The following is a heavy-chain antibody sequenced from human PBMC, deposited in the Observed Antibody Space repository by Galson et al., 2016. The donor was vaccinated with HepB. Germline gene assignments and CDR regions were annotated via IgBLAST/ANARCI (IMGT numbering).Heavy chain of an antibody. CDR1: GFTFSSYA. CDR2: ISGSGTST. D-gene: IGHD6-13*01. V-gene: IGHV3-23*01. CDR3: AREDSTIAAASFDY. J-gene: IGHJ4*02. Sequence: SLRLSCAASGFTFSSYAISWVRQAPGKGLEWVSSISGSGTSTYYADSVKGRFTISRDNSKNTLYLQMNSLRAEDTAVYYCAREDSTIAAASFDYWGQGTLVTVSS.